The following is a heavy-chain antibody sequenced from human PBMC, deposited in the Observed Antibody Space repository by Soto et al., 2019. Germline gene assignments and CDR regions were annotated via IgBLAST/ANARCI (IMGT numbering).Heavy chain of an antibody. D-gene: IGHD2-21*02. Sequence: GGSLRLSCAASGFTFSSYSMNWVRQAPGKGLEWVSSISSSSSYIYYADSVKGRFTISRDNAKNPLYLQMNSLRAEDTAVYYCARAIYCGGDCYYYYGMDVWGQGTTVTVSS. CDR1: GFTFSSYS. J-gene: IGHJ6*02. CDR3: ARAIYCGGDCYYYYGMDV. CDR2: ISSSSSYI. V-gene: IGHV3-21*01.